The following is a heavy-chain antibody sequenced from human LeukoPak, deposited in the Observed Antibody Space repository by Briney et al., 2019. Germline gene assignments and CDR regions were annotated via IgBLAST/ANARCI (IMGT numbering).Heavy chain of an antibody. CDR2: IRSKAYGGTT. V-gene: IGHV3-49*04. CDR3: TRGAGATGDDAFDI. J-gene: IGHJ3*02. D-gene: IGHD1-26*01. CDR1: GFTFGDYA. Sequence: GGSLRLSCTPSGFTFGDYAMSWVRQAPGKGLEWVGFIRSKAYGGTTEYAASVKGRFTISRDDSKSIAYLQMNSLKTEDTAVYYCTRGAGATGDDAFDIWGQGTMVTVSS.